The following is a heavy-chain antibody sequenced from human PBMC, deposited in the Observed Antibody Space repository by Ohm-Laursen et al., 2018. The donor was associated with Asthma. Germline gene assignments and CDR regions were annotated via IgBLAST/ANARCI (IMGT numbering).Heavy chain of an antibody. CDR1: GYTFSRYS. CDR3: ARAGYDSSGYFYY. J-gene: IGHJ4*02. CDR2: ISSSSSYT. V-gene: IGHV3-21*05. Sequence: GSLRLSCTASGYTFSRYSIHWVRQVPGKGLEWVSYISSSSSYTNYADSVKGRFTISRDNAKNSLYLQMNSLRAEDTAVYYCARAGYDSSGYFYYWGQGTLVTVSS. D-gene: IGHD3-22*01.